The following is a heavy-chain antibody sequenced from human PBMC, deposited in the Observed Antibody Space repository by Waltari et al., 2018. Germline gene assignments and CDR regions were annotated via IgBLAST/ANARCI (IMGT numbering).Heavy chain of an antibody. Sequence: QVQLQESGPGLVKPSETLSLTCTVSGGPISTYYWSWMRQPAGKGLEWIGRISGSGSTNDNPSLKSRVTMSVDTSKNQFSLKLNSVTAADTAVYCCARDGLGSRPFDYWGQGTLVTVSS. CDR2: ISGSGST. V-gene: IGHV4-4*07. D-gene: IGHD3-16*01. J-gene: IGHJ4*02. CDR1: GGPISTYY. CDR3: ARDGLGSRPFDY.